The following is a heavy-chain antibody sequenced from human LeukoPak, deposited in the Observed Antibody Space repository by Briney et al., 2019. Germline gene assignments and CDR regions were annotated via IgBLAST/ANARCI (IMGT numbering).Heavy chain of an antibody. CDR1: GGSFSGYY. D-gene: IGHD2-2*01. Sequence: SETLSLTCAVSGGSFSGYYWSWIRQPPGKGLEWIGEINHGGSTNYNPYLKSRVTIPAATSKNQSSLKLSSVTAAHTAVHYFAKRGRLNCSSASGRYVSGYCYYGMDVWG. CDR2: INHGGST. J-gene: IGHJ6*01. V-gene: IGHV4-34*01. CDR3: AKRGRLNCSSASGRYVSGYCYYGMDV.